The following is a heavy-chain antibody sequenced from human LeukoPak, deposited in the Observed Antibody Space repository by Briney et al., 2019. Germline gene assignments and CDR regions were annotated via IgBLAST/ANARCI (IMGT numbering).Heavy chain of an antibody. D-gene: IGHD3-16*02. J-gene: IGHJ3*01. CDR3: ARDMQLST. CDR2: IWYEGSDK. V-gene: IGHV3-33*01. Sequence: GGSLRLSCAASGFTFRSYGMHWVRQAPGRGLEWVAVIWYEGSDKHYADSVRGRFTISRDNSKDTLFLQMNSLRAEDTAIYYCARDMQLSTWGLGTMVTVSS. CDR1: GFTFRSYG.